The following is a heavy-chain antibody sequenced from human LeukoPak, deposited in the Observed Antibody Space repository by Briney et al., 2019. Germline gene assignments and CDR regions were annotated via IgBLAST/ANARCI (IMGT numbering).Heavy chain of an antibody. CDR3: ARDGY. V-gene: IGHV4-59*01. CDR1: GGSISGYY. Sequence: SETLSLTCTVTGGSISGYYWNWIRQPPGKGLEWIGYIYYSGGPNYNPSLKSRVTMSVDTSKNQFSLKLSSVTAADTAVYYCARDGYWGQGTLVTVSS. CDR2: IYYSGGP. J-gene: IGHJ4*02.